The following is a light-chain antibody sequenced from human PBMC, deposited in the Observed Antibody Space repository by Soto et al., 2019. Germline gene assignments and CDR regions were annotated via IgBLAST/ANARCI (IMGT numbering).Light chain of an antibody. Sequence: IQLTQSPSSLSASVGDRVTITCRASQDINSYLAWYQQKPGKAPNLLIYAGTSLQSGVPSRFSGSGCGTEFTLTISSLQPEDFATYYCQQLHVYPSTFGGGTKVE. CDR1: QDINSY. J-gene: IGKJ4*01. CDR2: AGT. CDR3: QQLHVYPST. V-gene: IGKV1-9*01.